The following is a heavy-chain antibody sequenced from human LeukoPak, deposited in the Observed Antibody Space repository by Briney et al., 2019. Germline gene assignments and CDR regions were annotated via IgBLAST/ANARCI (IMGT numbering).Heavy chain of an antibody. J-gene: IGHJ6*02. V-gene: IGHV3-48*01. CDR2: ISGGSVTR. D-gene: IGHD3-10*02. Sequence: GGSLRLSCAASGFTFSSYSMNWVRQSPGKGLEWLSYISGGSVTRYHADSLKGRFTISRDNAKNSLYLQMNSLRAEDTAVYYCARDVRSLMDVWGQGTTVTVS. CDR3: ARDVRSLMDV. CDR1: GFTFSSYS.